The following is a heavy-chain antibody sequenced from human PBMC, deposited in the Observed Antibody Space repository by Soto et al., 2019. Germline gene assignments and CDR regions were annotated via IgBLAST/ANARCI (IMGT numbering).Heavy chain of an antibody. CDR3: ARARGLLQFDP. CDR2: IYYSGST. V-gene: IGHV4-30-4*01. J-gene: IGHJ5*02. D-gene: IGHD2-15*01. Sequence: PSETLSLTCTVSGGSISSGDYYWSWIRQPPGNGLEWIGYIYYSGSTYYNPSLKSRVTISVDTSKNQFSLKLSSVTAADTAVYYCARARGLLQFDPWGQGTLVTVSS. CDR1: GGSISSGDYY.